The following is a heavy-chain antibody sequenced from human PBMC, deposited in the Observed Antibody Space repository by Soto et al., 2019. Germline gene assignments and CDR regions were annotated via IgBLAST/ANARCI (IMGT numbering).Heavy chain of an antibody. V-gene: IGHV4-34*01. CDR2: INHSGST. D-gene: IGHD2-15*01. CDR1: GGSLSTYY. Sequence: SETLSLTCAVYGGSLSTYYWSWTRQPPGKGLEWIGEINHSGSTNYNPSLKSRVSISVDTPKNQFPLRLTAVTAADTAVYYCARWGHNGVVVAGQSDPIWGQGTMVTVSS. CDR3: ARWGHNGVVVAGQSDPI. J-gene: IGHJ3*02.